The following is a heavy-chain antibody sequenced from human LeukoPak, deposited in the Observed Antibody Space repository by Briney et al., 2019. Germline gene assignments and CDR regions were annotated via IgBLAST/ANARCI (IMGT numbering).Heavy chain of an antibody. CDR3: ARGAGWYGY. CDR1: GDXLSSYH. CDR2: IYYSGST. Sequence: SETLSLTCTVSGDXLSSYHWSWLRQPPGEGLEWIGYIYYSGSTNYNPSLKGRVIISVDTSNNQFSLKLSSVTAADTAVYYCARGAGWYGYWGQGTLVTVSS. J-gene: IGHJ4*02. V-gene: IGHV4-59*01. D-gene: IGHD6-19*01.